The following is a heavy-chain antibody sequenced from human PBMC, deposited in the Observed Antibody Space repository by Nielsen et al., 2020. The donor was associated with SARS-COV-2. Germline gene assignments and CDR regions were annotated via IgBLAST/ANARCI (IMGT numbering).Heavy chain of an antibody. J-gene: IGHJ2*01. D-gene: IGHD5-12*01. CDR1: GFTFSDYY. Sequence: GESLKISCAASGFTFSDYYMSWVRQSPGRGLEWVSYINTPATIYYADSLKGRFTISRDNPKNSLYLQMNSLRAEDTAVYYCARNGHGGYDWSPRYFDLWGRGTLATVSS. V-gene: IGHV3-11*01. CDR3: ARNGHGGYDWSPRYFDL. CDR2: INTPATI.